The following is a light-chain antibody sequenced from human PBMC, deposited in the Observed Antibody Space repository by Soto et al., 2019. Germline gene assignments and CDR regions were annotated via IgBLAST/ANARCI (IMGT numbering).Light chain of an antibody. J-gene: IGKJ5*01. Sequence: EIVLTQSPGTLSLSPGERGTLSCRASQSVSSSYLAWYQQKPGQAPRLLIYGASSRATGIPARFSGSGSGTEFTLTISSLQSEDFALYHCQQYSTRVTFGQGTRLEIK. CDR3: QQYSTRVT. CDR2: GAS. CDR1: QSVSSSY. V-gene: IGKV3-20*01.